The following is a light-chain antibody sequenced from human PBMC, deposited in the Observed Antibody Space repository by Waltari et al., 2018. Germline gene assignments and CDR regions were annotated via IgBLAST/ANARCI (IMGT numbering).Light chain of an antibody. J-gene: IGKJ1*01. Sequence: EIVMTQSPATLSVSPGERATLSCRASQSVSSNLAWYQQKPGQAPRLLIYGASTRATGIPARFSGSGSGTEFTLTISSLQSEDFAFYSCQQYNNWPGTFGQGTKVEIK. CDR1: QSVSSN. CDR3: QQYNNWPGT. CDR2: GAS. V-gene: IGKV3-15*01.